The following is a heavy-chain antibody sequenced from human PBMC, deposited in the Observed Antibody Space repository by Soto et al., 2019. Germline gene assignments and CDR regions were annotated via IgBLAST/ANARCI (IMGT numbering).Heavy chain of an antibody. CDR3: ARESGTTVTTIDY. CDR1: GFTFSSYA. D-gene: IGHD4-17*01. CDR2: ISYDGSNK. J-gene: IGHJ4*02. Sequence: GGSLRLSCAASGFTFSSYAMHWVRQAPGKGLEWVAVISYDGSNKYYADSVKGRFTISRDNSKNTLYLQMNSLRAEDTAVYYCARESGTTVTTIDYWGQGTLVTVSS. V-gene: IGHV3-30-3*01.